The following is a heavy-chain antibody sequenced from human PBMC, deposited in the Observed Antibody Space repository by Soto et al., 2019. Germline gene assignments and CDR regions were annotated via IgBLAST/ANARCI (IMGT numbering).Heavy chain of an antibody. CDR1: GVSISRDH. J-gene: IGHJ4*02. CDR3: ARHDRGYSYGIDY. Sequence: SETRSLTCTVSGVSISRDHWRWIRQPPGKGLEWIGYIYYSGSTNYNPSLKSRVTISVDTSKNQFSLKLSSVTAADTAVYYCARHDRGYSYGIDYWGQGTLVTVS. D-gene: IGHD5-18*01. CDR2: IYYSGST. V-gene: IGHV4-59*08.